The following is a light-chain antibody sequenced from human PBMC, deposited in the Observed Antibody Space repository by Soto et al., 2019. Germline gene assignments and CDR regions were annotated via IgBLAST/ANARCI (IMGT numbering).Light chain of an antibody. CDR1: SSNIGAGHD. CDR3: QSYDSSLRVV. Sequence: QPVLTQPPSVSGAPGQRVTISCTGSSSNIGAGHDVHWYQQLPGTAPKLLIYGNSNRPSGVPDRFSGSKSGTSASLAITGLQAEDEADYYCQSYDSSLRVVFGTGTKVTVL. V-gene: IGLV1-40*01. CDR2: GNS. J-gene: IGLJ1*01.